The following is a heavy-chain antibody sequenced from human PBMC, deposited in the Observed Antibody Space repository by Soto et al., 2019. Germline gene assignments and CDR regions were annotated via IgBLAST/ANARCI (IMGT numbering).Heavy chain of an antibody. V-gene: IGHV4-31*03. CDR2: IYYSGST. J-gene: IGHJ4*02. CDR3: VRGAAAGTVGY. CDR1: SVSIIRVCYD. Sequence: SETRSLACTLASVSIIRVCYDWGWIRQHPVKGREGSGYIYYSGSTYYNPSLKSRVTISVDTSKNQFSLKLSSVTAVDTAVYYCVRGAAAGTVGYWGQGTLVTVS. D-gene: IGHD6-13*01.